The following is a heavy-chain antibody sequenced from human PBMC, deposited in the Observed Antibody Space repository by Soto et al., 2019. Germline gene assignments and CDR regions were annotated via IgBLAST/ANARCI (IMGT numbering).Heavy chain of an antibody. V-gene: IGHV3-11*01. CDR2: IRTSGSTM. Sequence: QVQLVESGVGLVKPGGSLRLACAPSGFTFSDYYMSWLRQAPGRGLQWVSYIRTSGSTMYYADSVKGRFTVSRDNAKHSLYLRMNRLRAVATAVYYRARGWWNLDLGGSFTLLTVYS. J-gene: IGHJ2*01. D-gene: IGHD6-19*01. CDR1: GFTFSDYY. CDR3: ARGWWNLDL.